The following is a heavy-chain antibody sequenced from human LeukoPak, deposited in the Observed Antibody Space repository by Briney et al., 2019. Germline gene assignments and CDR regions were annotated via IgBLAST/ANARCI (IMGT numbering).Heavy chain of an antibody. CDR1: GYTFTGYY. J-gene: IGHJ5*02. CDR3: ATGVASGWYAPLGNWFDP. D-gene: IGHD6-19*01. CDR2: INPNSGGT. Sequence: GASVKVPCKASGYTFTGYYMHWVRQAPGQGLEWMGWINPNSGGTIYAQKFQGRVTMTEDTSTDTAYMELSSLRSEDTAVYYCATGVASGWYAPLGNWFDPWGQGTLVTVSS. V-gene: IGHV1-2*02.